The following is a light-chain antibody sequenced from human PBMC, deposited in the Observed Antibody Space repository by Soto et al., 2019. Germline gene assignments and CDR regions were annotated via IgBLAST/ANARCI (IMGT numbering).Light chain of an antibody. V-gene: IGKV1-39*01. CDR1: QSISSY. J-gene: IGKJ1*01. CDR3: QQSYSTLRT. Sequence: DIQMSQSPSSLSASLGDSVTIXXRASQSISSYLNWYQQKPGKAPKLXIYAASSLQSGVPSRFSGSGAGTDFTLTISSLQPGDFATYYCQQSYSTLRTFGQGTKVEIK. CDR2: AAS.